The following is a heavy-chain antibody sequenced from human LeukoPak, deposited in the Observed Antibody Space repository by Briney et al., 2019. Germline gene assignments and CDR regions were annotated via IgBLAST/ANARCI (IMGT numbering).Heavy chain of an antibody. CDR1: GYTFTSYG. Sequence: ASVKVSCKASGYTFTSYGISWVRQAPGQGLEWMGWINPNSGGTNYAQKFQGRVTMTRDTSISTAYMELSRLRSDDTAVYYCARVLTSYYYYGMDVWGQGTTVTVSS. J-gene: IGHJ6*02. D-gene: IGHD3-9*01. V-gene: IGHV1-2*02. CDR2: INPNSGGT. CDR3: ARVLTSYYYYGMDV.